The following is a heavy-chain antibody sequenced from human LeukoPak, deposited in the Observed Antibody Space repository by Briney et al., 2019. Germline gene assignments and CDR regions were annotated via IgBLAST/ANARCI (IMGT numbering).Heavy chain of an antibody. Sequence: GGSLRLSCAASGFTFSSYWMHWVRQAPGKGLEWVSRINSDGSSTSYADSVKGRFTISRDNAKNTLYLQMNSLRAEDMAVYYCARGHYYDSSGGPDYWGQGTLVTVSS. CDR2: INSDGSST. V-gene: IGHV3-74*01. J-gene: IGHJ4*02. CDR3: ARGHYYDSSGGPDY. CDR1: GFTFSSYW. D-gene: IGHD3-22*01.